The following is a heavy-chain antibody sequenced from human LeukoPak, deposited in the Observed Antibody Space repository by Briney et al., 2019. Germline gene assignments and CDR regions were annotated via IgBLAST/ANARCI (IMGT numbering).Heavy chain of an antibody. J-gene: IGHJ5*02. D-gene: IGHD2-2*01. CDR2: ISYSGST. V-gene: IGHV4-59*01. CDR3: ASGGYCGSTSCYPNWFDP. Sequence: SETLSLTCTVSGGSISSYYWSWIRQPPGKGLEWIGYISYSGSTNYNPSLKSRVTISLDTSKNQSSLKLSSVTAADTAVYYCASGGYCGSTSCYPNWFDPWGQGTLVTVSS. CDR1: GGSISSYY.